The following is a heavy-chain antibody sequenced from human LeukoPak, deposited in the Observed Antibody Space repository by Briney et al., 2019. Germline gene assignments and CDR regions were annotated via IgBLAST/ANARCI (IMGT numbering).Heavy chain of an antibody. CDR3: ARRITMVWGVEVFNY. CDR1: GYTFPSYD. V-gene: IGHV1-8*01. Sequence: GASVKVSCKASGYTFPSYDRNWVRRATGKGLEWMGGMNPNSCNTVYAQKFQGGVTITRNTSISTAYMELSSLRSEDTAVYYCARRITMVWGVEVFNYWGQGTLVTVSS. D-gene: IGHD3-10*01. J-gene: IGHJ4*02. CDR2: MNPNSCNT.